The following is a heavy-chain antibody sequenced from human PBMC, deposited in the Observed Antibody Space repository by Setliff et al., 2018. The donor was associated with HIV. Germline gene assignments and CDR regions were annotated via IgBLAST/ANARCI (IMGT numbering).Heavy chain of an antibody. D-gene: IGHD1-26*01. J-gene: IGHJ4*02. CDR1: GFTFSSYS. CDR3: AKGRHLLYYFDY. CDR2: ISSGSNTV. V-gene: IGHV3-48*01. Sequence: LRLSCAASGFTFSSYSMNWVRQAPGKGLEWVSYISSGSNTVHYADSVLGRFTVSRDNAKNSLYLQMNSLRAGDTAVYYCAKGRHLLYYFDYWGQGTLVTVSS.